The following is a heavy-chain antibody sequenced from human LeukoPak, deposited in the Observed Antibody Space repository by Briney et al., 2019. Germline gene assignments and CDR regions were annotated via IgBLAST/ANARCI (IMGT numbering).Heavy chain of an antibody. D-gene: IGHD2-8*01. CDR1: GFPFSSYA. V-gene: IGHV3-23*01. Sequence: GSLSLSFAASGFPFSSYAMSWGRQAPGKGLEWVSGISGSGGGTYNADSVKGRFTISRDNSKNTLYLQMNSLRAEDTAVYYCAKNGVNYWYFDLWGRGTLVTVSS. J-gene: IGHJ2*01. CDR3: AKNGVNYWYFDL. CDR2: ISGSGGGT.